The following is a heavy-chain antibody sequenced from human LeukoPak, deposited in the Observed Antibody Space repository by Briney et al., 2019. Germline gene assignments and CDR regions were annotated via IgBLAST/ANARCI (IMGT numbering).Heavy chain of an antibody. Sequence: SETLSLICTVSGGSISSYYWSWIRQPPGKGLEWIGYIYYSGSTNYNPSLKSRVTISVDTSKNQFSLKLSSVTAADTAVYYCARGTPRYYYDSSGDRGAFDIWGQGTMVTVSS. CDR2: IYYSGST. V-gene: IGHV4-59*12. CDR1: GGSISSYY. D-gene: IGHD3-22*01. CDR3: ARGTPRYYYDSSGDRGAFDI. J-gene: IGHJ3*02.